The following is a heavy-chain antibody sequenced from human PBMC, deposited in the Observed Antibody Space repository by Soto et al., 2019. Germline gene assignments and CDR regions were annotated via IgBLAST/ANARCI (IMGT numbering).Heavy chain of an antibody. CDR3: ARDLYYDILTPLGTRYDY. CDR2: INSDGSST. D-gene: IGHD3-9*01. V-gene: IGHV3-74*01. J-gene: IGHJ4*02. CDR1: GFTLSSYG. Sequence: PGGSLRLSCAASGFTLSSYGMHWVRQAPGKGLVWVSRINSDGSSTSYADSVKGRFTISRDNAKNTLYLQMNSLRAEDTAVYYCARDLYYDILTPLGTRYDYWGQGTLVTVSS.